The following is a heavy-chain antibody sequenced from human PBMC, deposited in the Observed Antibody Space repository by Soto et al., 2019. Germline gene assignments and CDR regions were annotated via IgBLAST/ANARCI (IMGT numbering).Heavy chain of an antibody. Sequence: GSLRLSCAASGFTLRSFTMNWVRQAPGKGLEWVSTISSNSAYIYYTDALRGRFTISRDNAKNSLHLQMNSLRAEDKAVYYCTRDASRDSSARGWFDPWGQGTMVTVSS. CDR2: ISSNSAYI. CDR3: TRDASRDSSARGWFDP. D-gene: IGHD6-13*01. CDR1: GFTLRSFT. V-gene: IGHV3-21*01. J-gene: IGHJ5*02.